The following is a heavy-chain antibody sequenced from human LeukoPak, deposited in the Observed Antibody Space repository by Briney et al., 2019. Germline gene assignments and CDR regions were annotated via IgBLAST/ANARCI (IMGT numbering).Heavy chain of an antibody. CDR2: IRGKAYGGTT. J-gene: IGHJ4*02. Sequence: GGSLRLSCTTSGFTFGDYAMTWVRQAPGKGLEWVGFIRGKAYGGTTDYAASLRGRVSISRDDSKSVAYLQMNSLKNEDTAIYYCSARRLRGVIHDFRGRGTLVTVSP. CDR3: SARRLRGVIHDF. D-gene: IGHD3-10*01. CDR1: GFTFGDYA. V-gene: IGHV3-49*04.